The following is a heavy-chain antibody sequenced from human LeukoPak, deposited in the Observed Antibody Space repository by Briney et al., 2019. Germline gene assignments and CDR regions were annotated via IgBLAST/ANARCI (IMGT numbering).Heavy chain of an antibody. CDR3: ARHENIIMVPTAHAFDY. Sequence: SETLSLTCTVSGGSISSSNYYWGWIRQPPGKGLEWIGTINYSGDSYYNPSLKSRASISVDTSKNRFSLNVNSVTAADTAVYFCARHENIIMVPTAHAFDYWGQGALVTVSS. J-gene: IGHJ4*02. V-gene: IGHV4-39*01. CDR1: GGSISSSNYY. CDR2: INYSGDS. D-gene: IGHD2/OR15-2a*01.